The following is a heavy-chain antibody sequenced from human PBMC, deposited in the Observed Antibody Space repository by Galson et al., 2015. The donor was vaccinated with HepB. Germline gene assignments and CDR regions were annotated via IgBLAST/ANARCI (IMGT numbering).Heavy chain of an antibody. CDR3: ARGRYVYGGNSELDY. CDR2: IYYSGST. D-gene: IGHD4-23*01. J-gene: IGHJ4*02. CDR1: GGSISSYY. Sequence: ETLSLTCTVSGGSISSYYWSWIRQPPGKGLEWIGYIYYSGSTNYNPSLKSRVTMSVDTSKNQFSLKLSSVTAADTAVYYCARGRYVYGGNSELDYWGQGTLVTVSS. V-gene: IGHV4-59*12.